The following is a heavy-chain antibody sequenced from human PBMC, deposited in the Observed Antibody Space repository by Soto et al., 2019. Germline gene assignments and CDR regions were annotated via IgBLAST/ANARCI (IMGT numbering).Heavy chain of an antibody. CDR1: GFTFSSYA. V-gene: IGHV3-30-3*01. CDR2: ISYDGSNK. J-gene: IGHJ1*01. Sequence: GGSLRLSCAASGFTFSSYALHWVRQAPGKGLEWVAVISYDGSNKYYADSVKGRFTISRDNSKNTLYLQMNSLRAEDTAVYYCARVAIVVVIAEYFQHWGQGTLVTVSS. CDR3: ARVAIVVVIAEYFQH. D-gene: IGHD3-22*01.